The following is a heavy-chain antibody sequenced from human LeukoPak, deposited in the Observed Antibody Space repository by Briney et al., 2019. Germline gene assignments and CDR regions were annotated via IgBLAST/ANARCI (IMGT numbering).Heavy chain of an antibody. D-gene: IGHD5-12*01. CDR2: IYYSGST. CDR1: GGSISSGDYY. V-gene: IGHV4-30-4*01. Sequence: SETLSLTCTVSGGSISSGDYYWSWIRQPPGKGREWIGYIYYSGSTYYNPSLKSRVTISVDTSKNQFSLKLSSVTAADTAVYYCARNVDIVACDYWGQGTLVTVSS. CDR3: ARNVDIVACDY. J-gene: IGHJ4*02.